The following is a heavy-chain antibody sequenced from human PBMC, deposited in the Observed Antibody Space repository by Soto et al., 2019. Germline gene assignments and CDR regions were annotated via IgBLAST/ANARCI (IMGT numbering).Heavy chain of an antibody. CDR3: ARVRLSLSGLTAAGMAFDI. J-gene: IGHJ3*02. Sequence: EVQLVESGGGLVQPGGSLRLSCAASGFTFSSYWMSWVRQAPGKGLEWVANIRQDGSEKYYVDSVKGRFTISRDNAKNSLYLQMHSLRAADTAVYYCARVRLSLSGLTAAGMAFDIWGQGTMVPVSS. D-gene: IGHD6-13*01. V-gene: IGHV3-7*01. CDR1: GFTFSSYW. CDR2: IRQDGSEK.